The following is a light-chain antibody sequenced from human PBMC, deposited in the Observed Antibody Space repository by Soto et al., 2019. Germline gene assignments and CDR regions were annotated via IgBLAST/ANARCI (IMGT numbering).Light chain of an antibody. Sequence: QSVLTQPPSVSGAPGQRVTISCTGSSSNIGAGYDVHWYQQLPGTAPKLLIYGNTNRLSGVPERFSGSKSDTSASLAITGLQAEDEADYYCQSYDDSLSCSVFGGGTKVTVL. CDR1: SSNIGAGYD. CDR3: QSYDDSLSCSV. CDR2: GNT. V-gene: IGLV1-40*01. J-gene: IGLJ3*02.